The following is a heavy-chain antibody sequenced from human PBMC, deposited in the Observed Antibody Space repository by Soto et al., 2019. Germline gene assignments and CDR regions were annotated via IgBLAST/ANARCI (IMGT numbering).Heavy chain of an antibody. D-gene: IGHD3-16*01. Sequence: GVSLRLSCAASGFTFSSYWMHWVRQAPGKGLVWVSRINSDGSSTSYADSVKGRFTISRDNAKNTLYLQMNSLRAEDTAVYYCARGSWAFAGAFDIWGQGTMVTVSS. J-gene: IGHJ3*02. CDR1: GFTFSSYW. V-gene: IGHV3-74*01. CDR2: INSDGSST. CDR3: ARGSWAFAGAFDI.